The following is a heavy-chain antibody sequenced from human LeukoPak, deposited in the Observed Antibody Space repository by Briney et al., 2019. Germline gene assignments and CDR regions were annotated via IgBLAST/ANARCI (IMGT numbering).Heavy chain of an antibody. CDR1: GDSIRSYY. V-gene: IGHV4-59*12. J-gene: IGHJ4*02. D-gene: IGHD3-10*01. Sequence: SETLSLTCTVSGDSIRSYYWSWIRQPPGKGLEWIGYIYYTGSTNYNPSLKSRVTISVDTSKNQFSLKLSSVTAADTAVYYCARGWYYYGSGSYYYWGQGTLVTVSS. CDR3: ARGWYYYGSGSYYY. CDR2: IYYTGST.